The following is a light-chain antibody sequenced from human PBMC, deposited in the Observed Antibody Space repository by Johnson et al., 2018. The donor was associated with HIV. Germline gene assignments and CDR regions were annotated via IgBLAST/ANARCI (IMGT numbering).Light chain of an antibody. V-gene: IGLV1-51*02. J-gene: IGLJ1*01. CDR2: ENN. CDR3: GTWDSSLSAGGYV. Sequence: QSVLSQPPSVSAAPGQKVTISCSGSSSNIGNNYVSWYQQLPGTAPKLLIYENNKRPSGIPDRFSGSKSGTSATLGITGLQTGDEADDYCGTWDSSLSAGGYVFGTGTKVTVL. CDR1: SSNIGNNY.